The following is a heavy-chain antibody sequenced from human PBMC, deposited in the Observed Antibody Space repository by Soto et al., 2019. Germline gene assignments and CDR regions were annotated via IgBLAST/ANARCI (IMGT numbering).Heavy chain of an antibody. V-gene: IGHV3-23*01. CDR1: GFTFINYA. CDR2: ISGSGGQI. Sequence: EVQLLESGGGLVQPGGSLRLSCVASGFTFINYAMTWVRQAPGKGLEWVSGISGSGGQIFYADSVKGRFTISRDNSKNTVHLQMSSLRGDDTALYYCAKVQEASGLLTSYLDYWGQGTLVTASS. CDR3: AKVQEASGLLTSYLDY. D-gene: IGHD1-26*01. J-gene: IGHJ4*02.